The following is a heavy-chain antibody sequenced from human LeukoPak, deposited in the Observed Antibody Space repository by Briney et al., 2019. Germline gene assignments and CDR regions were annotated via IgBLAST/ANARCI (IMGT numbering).Heavy chain of an antibody. CDR1: RYTFTSYG. CDR3: ARSESDIVVVPAAMFY. V-gene: IGHV1-18*01. CDR2: ISAYNGNT. Sequence: ASVRVSSKASRYTFTSYGISGVRQTPGQGLEWMGWISAYNGNTNYAQKLQGRVTMTTDTSTSTAYMELRSLRSDDTAVYYCARSESDIVVVPAAMFYWGQGTLVTVSS. J-gene: IGHJ4*02. D-gene: IGHD2-2*01.